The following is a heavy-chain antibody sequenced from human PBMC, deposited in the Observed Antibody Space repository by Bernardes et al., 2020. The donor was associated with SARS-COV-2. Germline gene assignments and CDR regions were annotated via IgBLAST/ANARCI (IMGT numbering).Heavy chain of an antibody. Sequence: GGSLRLSCAASGFTFSDYYMSWIRQAPGKGLEWVSYISSSSYTNYADSVKGRFTISRDNAKNSLYLQMNSLRAEDTAVYYCARERSQWLVSEGWFDPWGQGTLVTVSS. D-gene: IGHD6-19*01. J-gene: IGHJ5*02. V-gene: IGHV3-11*06. CDR2: ISSSSYT. CDR3: ARERSQWLVSEGWFDP. CDR1: GFTFSDYY.